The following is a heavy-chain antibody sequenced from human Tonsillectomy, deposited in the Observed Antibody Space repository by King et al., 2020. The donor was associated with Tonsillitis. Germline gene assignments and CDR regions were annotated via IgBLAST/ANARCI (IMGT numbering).Heavy chain of an antibody. V-gene: IGHV3-30*03. D-gene: IGHD1-14*01. J-gene: IGHJ6*02. CDR2: ISYDGSNK. Sequence: VQLVESGGGVVEPGRSLRLSCAASGFTFSDYGTHWVRQAPGKGLEWVAVISYDGSNKYYADSVKGRFTISRDNSKNTLFLQMNSLIVEDTAVYYCATDTSITGSMDVCGHGATVTVSS. CDR1: GFTFSDYG. CDR3: ATDTSITGSMDV.